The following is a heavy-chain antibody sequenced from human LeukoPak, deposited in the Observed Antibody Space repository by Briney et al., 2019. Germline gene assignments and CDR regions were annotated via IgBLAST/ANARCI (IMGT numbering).Heavy chain of an antibody. D-gene: IGHD2-2*01. CDR2: INGNGGSI. Sequence: GGSVRLSCAVSGFTFYDYGMSWVRQAPGKGLEWVSGINGNGGSIGYADSVKGRFAISRDTVKNSLYLQMNSLRAEDTALYYCARGRSTFDYWGQGTLVTVSS. J-gene: IGHJ4*02. CDR1: GFTFYDYG. CDR3: ARGRSTFDY. V-gene: IGHV3-20*04.